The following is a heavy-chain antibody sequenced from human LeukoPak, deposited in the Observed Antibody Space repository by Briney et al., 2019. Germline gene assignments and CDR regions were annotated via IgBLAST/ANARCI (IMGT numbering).Heavy chain of an antibody. Sequence: SETLSLTCAVYGGSFSGHYWTWIRQSPGKGLEWIGESTHTGNTNYSPSLKSRVTISVDTSKNQFSLNLTSVTAADTAVYFCGRAVGYTYGSPYWYFDLWGRGTLVTVTS. CDR2: STHTGNT. D-gene: IGHD5-18*01. CDR1: GGSFSGHY. J-gene: IGHJ2*01. V-gene: IGHV4-34*01. CDR3: GRAVGYTYGSPYWYFDL.